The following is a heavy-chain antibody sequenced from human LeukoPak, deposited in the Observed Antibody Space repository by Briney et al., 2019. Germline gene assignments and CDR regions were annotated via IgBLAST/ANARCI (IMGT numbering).Heavy chain of an antibody. Sequence: SETLSLTCTVSGGSITSYYWSWIRQPPGKGLEWIGYIHYSGSTHYNPSLKSRVTITVDTSKNQFSLNLSSVTAVDTAVYYCASLTVRRSSSWEKTNDYWGQGTLVTVSS. CDR2: IHYSGST. V-gene: IGHV4-59*08. CDR3: ASLTVRRSSSWEKTNDY. D-gene: IGHD6-13*01. CDR1: GGSITSYY. J-gene: IGHJ4*02.